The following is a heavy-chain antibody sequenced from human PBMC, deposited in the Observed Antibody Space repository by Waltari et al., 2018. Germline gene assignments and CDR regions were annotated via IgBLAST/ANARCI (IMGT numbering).Heavy chain of an antibody. D-gene: IGHD1-26*01. CDR2: ISGNSGNV. V-gene: IGHV3-9*01. Sequence: EVQLVESGGGLVQPGRSLRLSCAASGFTFDDYAMHWVRQGPGKGLEWFSGISGNSGNVGYADSVKGRFTISRDNAKNSLYLQMNSLRTGDTALYYCAKGHSGSYGLDSWGQGTLVTVSP. CDR3: AKGHSGSYGLDS. J-gene: IGHJ4*02. CDR1: GFTFDDYA.